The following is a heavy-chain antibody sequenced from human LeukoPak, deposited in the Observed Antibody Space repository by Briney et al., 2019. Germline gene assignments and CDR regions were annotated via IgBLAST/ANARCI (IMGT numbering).Heavy chain of an antibody. CDR1: GFTVSSKY. Sequence: GGSLRLSCAASGFTVSSKYMSWVRQAPGKGLEWVSFIYSGGNTYYADSVKGRFTISRDNSKNTVHLQMNSLRAEDTAMYYCARRAGDYSHPYDYWGQGTLVTVSS. V-gene: IGHV3-53*01. J-gene: IGHJ4*02. CDR3: ARRAGDYSHPYDY. D-gene: IGHD3-22*01. CDR2: IYSGGNT.